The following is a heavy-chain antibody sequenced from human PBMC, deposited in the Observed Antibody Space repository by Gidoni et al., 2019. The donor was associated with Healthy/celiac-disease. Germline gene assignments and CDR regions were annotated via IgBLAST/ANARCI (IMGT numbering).Heavy chain of an antibody. J-gene: IGHJ4*02. CDR1: GFTFSSYA. Sequence: QVQLVESGGGVVQPGRSLRLSCAASGFTFSSYAMHWVRQAPGKGLEGVAVISYDGSNKYYADSVKGRFTISRDNSKNTLYLQMNSLRAEDTAVYYCARGSRGLEPHSGYWGQGTLVTVSS. CDR2: ISYDGSNK. CDR3: ARGSRGLEPHSGY. D-gene: IGHD1-1*01. V-gene: IGHV3-30-3*01.